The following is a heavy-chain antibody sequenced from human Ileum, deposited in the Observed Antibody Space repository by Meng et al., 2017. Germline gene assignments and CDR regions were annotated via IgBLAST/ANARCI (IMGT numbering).Heavy chain of an antibody. CDR3: ARGPDAAKSGY. CDR1: GYTFTSYA. J-gene: IGHJ4*02. V-gene: IGHV1-3*01. Sequence: ASVKVSCKASGYTFTSYAMHWVRQAPGQRLEWMGWINAGNGNTKYSQKFQGRVTITRDTSASTTYMELSSLRSEDTAVYYCARGPDAAKSGYWGQGTLVTVSS. CDR2: INAGNGNT. D-gene: IGHD1-14*01.